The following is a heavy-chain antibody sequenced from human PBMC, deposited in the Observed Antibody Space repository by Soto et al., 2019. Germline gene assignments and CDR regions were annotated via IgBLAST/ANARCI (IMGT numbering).Heavy chain of an antibody. J-gene: IGHJ4*02. CDR3: YRGDYFLGGDY. V-gene: IGHV4-39*01. CDR2: IYYSGST. D-gene: IGHD4-17*01. CDR1: GGSISSSSYY. Sequence: PSETLSLTCTVSGGSISSSSYYWGWIRQPPGKGLEWIGSIYYSGSTYYNPSLKSRVTISVDTSKNQFSLSSLRSEDTAVYYCYRGDYFLGGDYWGQGTLVTVSS.